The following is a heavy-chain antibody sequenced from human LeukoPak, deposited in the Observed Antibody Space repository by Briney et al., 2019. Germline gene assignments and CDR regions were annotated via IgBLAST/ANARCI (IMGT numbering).Heavy chain of an antibody. CDR1: GYTFTSYD. D-gene: IGHD3-9*01. Sequence: ASVKVSCKASGYTFTSYDINWVRQATGQGLEWMGWMNPNSGNTGYAQKFQGRVTITRNTSISTAYMELSSLRSEDTAVYYCATSLGGYDILTPYYYYGMDVWGQGTTVTVSS. V-gene: IGHV1-8*03. CDR2: MNPNSGNT. J-gene: IGHJ6*02. CDR3: ATSLGGYDILTPYYYYGMDV.